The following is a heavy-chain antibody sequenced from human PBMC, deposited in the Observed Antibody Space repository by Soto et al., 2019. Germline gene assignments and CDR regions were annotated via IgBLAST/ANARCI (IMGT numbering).Heavy chain of an antibody. V-gene: IGHV3-23*01. CDR3: AKGTAYAQYYYMDV. J-gene: IGHJ6*03. CDR2: VTGSGTGT. CDR1: AFTSKKLA. D-gene: IGHD3-16*01. Sequence: EVLLLESGGGLVQPGGSLRLSCAVSAFTSKKLAMTWVRQAPGEGLEWVSSVTGSGTGTYYAESVKGRFTISRDNAKNTLFLQMNSLRAEDTAVYYCAKGTAYAQYYYMDVWGKGTKVTVSS.